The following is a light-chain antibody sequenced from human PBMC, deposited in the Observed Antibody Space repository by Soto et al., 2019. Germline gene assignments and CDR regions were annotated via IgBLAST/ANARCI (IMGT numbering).Light chain of an antibody. CDR2: GAS. J-gene: IGKJ5*01. CDR3: QQYNIWPSII. CDR1: QSVSAY. V-gene: IGKV3-15*01. Sequence: EVVMTQSPATLSVSPGEGATLSCRASQSVSAYLAWYQHKPGQAPRLLVYGASTRATGIPARFSGSGSGTEFTLTISSLQSEDFAVYYCQQYNIWPSIIFGQGTRLEIK.